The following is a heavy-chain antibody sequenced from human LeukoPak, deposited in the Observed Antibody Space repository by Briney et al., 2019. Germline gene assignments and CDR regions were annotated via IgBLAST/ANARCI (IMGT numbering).Heavy chain of an antibody. Sequence: SETLSLTCTVSGGSISTYYWSWIRQPPGKGLEWIGYIYYSGSTNYNPSLKSRVTISVDTSKNQFSLKLSSATAADTAVYYCARVETSYHYMDVWGKGITVTVSS. CDR3: ARVETSYHYMDV. J-gene: IGHJ6*03. CDR1: GGSISTYY. CDR2: IYYSGST. V-gene: IGHV4-59*01.